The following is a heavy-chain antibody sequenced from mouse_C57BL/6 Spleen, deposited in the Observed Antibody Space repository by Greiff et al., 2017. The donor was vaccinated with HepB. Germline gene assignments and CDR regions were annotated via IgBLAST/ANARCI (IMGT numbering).Heavy chain of an antibody. Sequence: EVKLVESGGGLVQPGGSLKLSCAASGFTFSDYYMYWVRQTPEKRLEWVAYISNGGGSTYYPDTVKGRFTISRENAKNTLYLQMSRLKSEDTAMYYCARPHYYGSISVYFDYWGQGTTLTVSS. D-gene: IGHD1-1*01. CDR3: ARPHYYGSISVYFDY. J-gene: IGHJ2*01. CDR1: GFTFSDYY. CDR2: ISNGGGST. V-gene: IGHV5-12*01.